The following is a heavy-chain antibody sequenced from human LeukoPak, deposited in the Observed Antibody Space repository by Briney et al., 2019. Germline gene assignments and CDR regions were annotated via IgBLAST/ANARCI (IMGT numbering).Heavy chain of an antibody. V-gene: IGHV4-39*07. Sequence: SQTLSLTCTVSGGSISSGSYYWSWIRQPPGKGLEWIGEINHSGSTNYNPSLKSRVTISVDTSKNQFSLKLSSVTAADTAVYYCARGRGSITMVRGVTGFDPWGQGTLVTVSS. J-gene: IGHJ5*02. CDR2: INHSGST. D-gene: IGHD3-10*01. CDR1: GGSISSGSYY. CDR3: ARGRGSITMVRGVTGFDP.